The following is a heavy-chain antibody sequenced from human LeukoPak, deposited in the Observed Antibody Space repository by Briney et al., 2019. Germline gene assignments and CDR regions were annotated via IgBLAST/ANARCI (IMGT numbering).Heavy chain of an antibody. CDR2: INEDGSKK. Sequence: GGSLRLSCAASGFTFSSYWMSWVRQAPGKGLEWVANINEDGSKKYYVDSVKGRLTISRDNAEKSLYLRMDSLRGEDTAVYYCARDLYYYGSGSYYPYSGNDYWGQGTLVTVSS. J-gene: IGHJ4*02. CDR3: ARDLYYYGSGSYYPYSGNDY. V-gene: IGHV3-7*01. CDR1: GFTFSSYW. D-gene: IGHD3-10*01.